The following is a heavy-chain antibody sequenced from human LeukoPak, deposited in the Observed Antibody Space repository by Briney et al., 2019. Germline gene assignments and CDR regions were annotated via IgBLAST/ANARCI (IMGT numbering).Heavy chain of an antibody. J-gene: IGHJ4*02. CDR1: GGSISSDNYY. V-gene: IGHV4-39*07. CDR2: IYYSGST. Sequence: PSETLSLTCTVSGGSISSDNYYWGWIRQPPGKGLEFIGSIYYSGSTYYNPSLKSRVTISVGTSKNQFSLKLSSVTAADTAVYYCAREWERDWSYWGQGTLVTVSS. D-gene: IGHD1-26*01. CDR3: AREWERDWSY.